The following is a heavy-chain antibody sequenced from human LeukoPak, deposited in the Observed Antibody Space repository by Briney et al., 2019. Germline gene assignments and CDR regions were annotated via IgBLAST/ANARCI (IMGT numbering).Heavy chain of an antibody. Sequence: SQTLSLTCTVSGGSISSGGYYWSWIRQHPGKGLEWIGYIYYSGSTYYNPSLKSRVTISVDTSKNQFSLKLSSVTAADTAVYYCAREGLTTQYNWFDPWGQGTLVTVSS. D-gene: IGHD4-11*01. J-gene: IGHJ5*02. V-gene: IGHV4-31*03. CDR1: GGSISSGGYY. CDR3: AREGLTTQYNWFDP. CDR2: IYYSGST.